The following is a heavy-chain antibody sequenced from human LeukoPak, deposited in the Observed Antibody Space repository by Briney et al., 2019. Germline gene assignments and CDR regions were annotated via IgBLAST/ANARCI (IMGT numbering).Heavy chain of an antibody. V-gene: IGHV4-4*07. D-gene: IGHD3-10*01. Sequence: SETLSLTCTVSGGSISSYYWSWIRQPAGKGLEWIGRIYISGSTNYNPSLKSRVTMSVDTSKNQFSLKLTSVTAADTAVYYCARAAYYYGSGSYPFDPWGQGTLVTVSS. CDR2: IYISGST. J-gene: IGHJ5*02. CDR3: ARAAYYYGSGSYPFDP. CDR1: GGSISSYY.